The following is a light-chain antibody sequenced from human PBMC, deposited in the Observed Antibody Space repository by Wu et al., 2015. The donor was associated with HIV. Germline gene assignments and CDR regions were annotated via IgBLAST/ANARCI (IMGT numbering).Light chain of an antibody. J-gene: IGKJ1*01. CDR2: AAS. Sequence: EIVLTQSPDTLSLSPGERATLSCRASQSVSSTYLAWYQQIPGHPPRLLIYAASRRATGIPDRFSGSGSGTDFSLTISRLEPEDFAVYYCQQYGSSSWTFGQGTKVEIK. CDR3: QQYGSSSWT. V-gene: IGKV3-20*01. CDR1: QSVSSTY.